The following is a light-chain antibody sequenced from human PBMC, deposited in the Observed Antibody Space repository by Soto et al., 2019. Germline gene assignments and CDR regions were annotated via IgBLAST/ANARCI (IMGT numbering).Light chain of an antibody. V-gene: IGLV2-14*01. Sequence: QSALTQPASVSGSPGQSITISCAGTSSDVGGYNYVSWYRQHPGKAPTLMIYEVTNRPSGISNRFSGSRSGNTASLTISGLQAEDETDYFCSLYSSNGSLIFGPGTKITVL. J-gene: IGLJ1*01. CDR3: SLYSSNGSLI. CDR2: EVT. CDR1: SSDVGGYNY.